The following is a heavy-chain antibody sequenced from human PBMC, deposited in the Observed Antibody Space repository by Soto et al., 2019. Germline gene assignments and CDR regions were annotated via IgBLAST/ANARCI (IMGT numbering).Heavy chain of an antibody. Sequence: QVQLQESGPGLVKPSQTLSLSCTVSGDSINNKNYYYSWIRQTPGKGLAWIGHIYDAGHANSNPSRTSRLVISVETSKTQFSLKLSSVTAADTAIYYCARGLASDKVDSWGQGTLVTFSS. CDR2: IYDAGHA. V-gene: IGHV4-30-4*01. CDR1: GDSINNKNYY. D-gene: IGHD6-19*01. J-gene: IGHJ4*02. CDR3: ARGLASDKVDS.